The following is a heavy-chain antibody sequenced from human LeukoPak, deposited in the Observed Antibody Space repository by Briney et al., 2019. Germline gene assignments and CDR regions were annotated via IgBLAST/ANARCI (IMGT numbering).Heavy chain of an antibody. D-gene: IGHD6-13*01. CDR1: GFTFSSYW. CDR3: ARASIAAGPYYFDS. V-gene: IGHV3-7*01. Sequence: GGSLRLSCAASGFTFSSYWMSWVRQAPGKGLKWVANIKQDGSEKYYVDSVKGRFTISRDNAKYSLYLQMNSLRAEDTAVYYCARASIAAGPYYFDSWGQGTLVTVSS. J-gene: IGHJ4*02. CDR2: IKQDGSEK.